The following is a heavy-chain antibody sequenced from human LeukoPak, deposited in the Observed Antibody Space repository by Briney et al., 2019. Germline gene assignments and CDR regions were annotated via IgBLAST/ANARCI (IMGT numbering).Heavy chain of an antibody. CDR2: IYHSGST. CDR3: ARGPRGGSGSYYNEGYYYYYMDV. J-gene: IGHJ6*03. Sequence: SETLSLTCTVSGYSISSGYYWGWIRQPPGKGLEWIGSIYHSGSTYYNPSLKSRVTISVDTSKNQFSLKPSSVTAADTAVYYCARGPRGGSGSYYNEGYYYYYMDVWGKGTTVTVSS. D-gene: IGHD3-10*01. CDR1: GYSISSGYY. V-gene: IGHV4-38-2*02.